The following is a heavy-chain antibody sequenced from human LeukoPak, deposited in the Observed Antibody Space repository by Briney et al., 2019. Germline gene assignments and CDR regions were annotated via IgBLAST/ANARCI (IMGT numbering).Heavy chain of an antibody. CDR2: INGDGSST. V-gene: IGHV3-74*01. D-gene: IGHD2-15*01. Sequence: GGSLGLSCVASGFTFRTYWMNWVRQAPGKGLVWVSGINGDGSSTSYADSVKGRFTISRDNAKNTLYLQMNSLRGEDTAVYYCARGGSPYAFDIWGQGTTVTVSS. CDR1: GFTFRTYW. CDR3: ARGGSPYAFDI. J-gene: IGHJ3*02.